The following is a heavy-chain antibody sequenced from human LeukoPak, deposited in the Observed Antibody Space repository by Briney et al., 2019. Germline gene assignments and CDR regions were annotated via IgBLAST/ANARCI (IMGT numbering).Heavy chain of an antibody. CDR3: ARANPLIVGARAGGPFDF. CDR1: GFTFSSYA. Sequence: GGSLRLSCAASGFTFSSYAMHWVRQAPGKGLEWVAVISYDGSNKYYADSVKGRFTISRDNSKNTLYLQMNSLRAEDTAVYYCARANPLIVGARAGGPFDFWGQGTMVTVSS. D-gene: IGHD1-26*01. V-gene: IGHV3-30-3*01. CDR2: ISYDGSNK. J-gene: IGHJ3*01.